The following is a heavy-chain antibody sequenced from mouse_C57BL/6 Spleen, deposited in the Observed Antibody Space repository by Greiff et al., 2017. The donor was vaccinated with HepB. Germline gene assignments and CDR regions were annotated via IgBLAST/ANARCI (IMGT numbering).Heavy chain of an antibody. CDR3: ARLSTTVVATDFDY. CDR1: GYTFTDYY. V-gene: IGHV1-26*01. J-gene: IGHJ2*01. CDR2: INPNNGGT. D-gene: IGHD1-1*01. Sequence: EVQLHQSGPELVKPGASVKISCKASGYTFTDYYMNWVKQSHGKSLEWIGDINPNNGGTSYNQKFKGKATLTVDKSSSTAYMELRSLTSEDSAVYYCARLSTTVVATDFDYWGQGTTLTVSS.